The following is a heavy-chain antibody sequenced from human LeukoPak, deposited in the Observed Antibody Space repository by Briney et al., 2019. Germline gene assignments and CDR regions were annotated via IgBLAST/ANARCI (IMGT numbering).Heavy chain of an antibody. CDR1: GGTFSSYA. CDR2: ISPIFGTA. J-gene: IGHJ4*02. V-gene: IGHV1-69*05. CDR3: ARVLEYGDYD. D-gene: IGHD4-17*01. Sequence: GASVKLSCKASGGTFSSYAISWGRQSRGQGGEWMGRISPIFGTANYAQKFQGRVTITTDESTSTAYMELSSLRSEDTAVYYCARVLEYGDYDWGQGTLVTVCS.